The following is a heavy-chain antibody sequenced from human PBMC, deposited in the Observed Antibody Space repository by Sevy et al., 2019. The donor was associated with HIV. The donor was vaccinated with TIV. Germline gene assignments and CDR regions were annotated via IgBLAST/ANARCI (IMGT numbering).Heavy chain of an antibody. D-gene: IGHD2-15*01. J-gene: IGHJ5*02. V-gene: IGHV1-24*01. CDR2: FDPQDVKT. Sequence: ASVKVSCKVSGYTLTKLSIDWVRQAPGKALEWMGEFDPQDVKTISSQRFQGRLTMTGDTSTDTAYMELSSLTSEDTAVYYGATVGLRYFSGSSSYQGDWFDPWGQGTLVTVSS. CDR3: ATVGLRYFSGSSSYQGDWFDP. CDR1: GYTLTKLS.